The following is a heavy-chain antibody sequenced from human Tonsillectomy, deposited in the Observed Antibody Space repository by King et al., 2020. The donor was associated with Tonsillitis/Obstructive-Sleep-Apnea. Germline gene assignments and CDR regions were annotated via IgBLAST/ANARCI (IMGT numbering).Heavy chain of an antibody. Sequence: HVQLVESGAEVKKPGASVKVSCKASGYTFTSYGISWVRQAPGQGLEWMGCISAYNGNTNYAQKLQGRVTMTTDTSTSTAYMALRSLRSDDTAVYYCARDIPQTTRQAYWGQGTLVTVSS. CDR1: GYTFTSYG. J-gene: IGHJ4*02. CDR2: ISAYNGNT. D-gene: IGHD1-7*01. CDR3: ARDIPQTTRQAY. V-gene: IGHV1-18*01.